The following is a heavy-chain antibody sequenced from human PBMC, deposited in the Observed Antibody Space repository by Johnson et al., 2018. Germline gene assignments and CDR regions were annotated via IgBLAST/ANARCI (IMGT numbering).Heavy chain of an antibody. V-gene: IGHV3-23*04. Sequence: VQPVESGGGLVQPGGSLGVSCAASGFTFSGYAMTWVRQAPGKGLEWVLAMRGGVGSTYSADSGKGRFTISRDNLKNTVYLQRTSLRAEDTAVFYCAKRAVWMGAMDVWGQGTTVTVSS. CDR2: MRGGVGST. CDR1: GFTFSGYA. CDR3: AKRAVWMGAMDV. J-gene: IGHJ6*02. D-gene: IGHD3-16*01.